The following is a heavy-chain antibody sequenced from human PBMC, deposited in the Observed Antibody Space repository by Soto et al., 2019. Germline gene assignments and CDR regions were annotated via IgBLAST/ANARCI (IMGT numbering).Heavy chain of an antibody. J-gene: IGHJ5*02. CDR3: AKSRRYYDFWSGFWFDP. Sequence: PGESLKISCKGSGYSFTSYWIGWVRQMPGKGLEWMGIIYPGDPDTRYSPSFQGQVTISADKSISTAYLQWSSLKASDTAMYYCAKSRRYYDFWSGFWFDPWGQGTLVTVSS. D-gene: IGHD3-3*01. V-gene: IGHV5-51*01. CDR2: IYPGDPDT. CDR1: GYSFTSYW.